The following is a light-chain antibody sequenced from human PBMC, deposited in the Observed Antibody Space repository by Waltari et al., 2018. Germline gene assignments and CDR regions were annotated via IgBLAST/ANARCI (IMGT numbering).Light chain of an antibody. J-gene: IGLJ1*01. CDR1: IFGRKS. CDR3: QVWDTNSDQYV. CDR2: DDS. V-gene: IGLV3-21*03. Sequence: SYVLTQPPSVSVAPGKTATIICGGNIFGRKSLHWYQQKAGQAPVLVVYDDSDRPSGIPDRISGSNSGNTATLIISRVEAGDEADYYCQVWDTNSDQYVFGTGTKVTVL.